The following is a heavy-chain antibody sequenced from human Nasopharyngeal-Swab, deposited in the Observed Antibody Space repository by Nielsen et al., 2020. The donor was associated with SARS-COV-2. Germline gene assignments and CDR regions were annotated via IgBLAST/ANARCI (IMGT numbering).Heavy chain of an antibody. CDR2: IKQDGSEK. Sequence: GESLKISCAASGFTFSSSWMSWVRQAPGKGLEWVANIKQDGSEKHYVDSVKGRFSISRDNAKNSLYLQMNTLRAEDTAVYYCARAEGGGYSYGFDNWCDPWGQGTLVTVSS. V-gene: IGHV3-7*01. J-gene: IGHJ5*02. CDR3: ARAEGGGYSYGFDNWCDP. CDR1: GFTFSSSW. D-gene: IGHD5-18*01.